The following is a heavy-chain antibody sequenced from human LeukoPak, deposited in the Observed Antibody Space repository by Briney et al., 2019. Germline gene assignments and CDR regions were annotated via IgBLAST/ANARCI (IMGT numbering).Heavy chain of an antibody. Sequence: ASVKVSCKASGYTLTSYGISWVRQAPGQGLEWMGGICAYNGNTNYAQKLQGRVTMTTDTYTSTAYMELRSLRSDDTAVYYCARDGSSSWSREYFQHWGQGTLVTVSS. V-gene: IGHV1-18*01. CDR3: ARDGSSSWSREYFQH. CDR1: GYTLTSYG. D-gene: IGHD6-13*01. J-gene: IGHJ1*01. CDR2: ICAYNGNT.